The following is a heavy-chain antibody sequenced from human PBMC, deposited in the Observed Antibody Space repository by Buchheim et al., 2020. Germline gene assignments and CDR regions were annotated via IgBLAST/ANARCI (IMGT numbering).Heavy chain of an antibody. CDR3: AKKEDYYDSSGYYLFDY. CDR1: GFTFSSYA. D-gene: IGHD3-22*01. V-gene: IGHV3-23*01. Sequence: EVQLLESGGGLVQPGGSLRLSCAASGFTFSSYAMSWVRQAPGKGLEWVSAISGSGGSTYYADSVKGRFTISRDNSKNKLYLQMNSLRAEDTAVYYCAKKEDYYDSSGYYLFDYWGQGTL. J-gene: IGHJ4*02. CDR2: ISGSGGST.